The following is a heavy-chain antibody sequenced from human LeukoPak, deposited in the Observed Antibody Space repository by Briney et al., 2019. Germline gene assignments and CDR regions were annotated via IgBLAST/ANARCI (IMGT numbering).Heavy chain of an antibody. CDR2: INPSGGSS. J-gene: IGHJ4*02. CDR1: GYTFTSYY. D-gene: IGHD7-27*01. Sequence: ASVKVSCKASGYTFTSYYKHWVRQAPGQGLEWMGIINPSGGSSSYAQKFQGRVTMTRDTSTSTVYMELSSLRSEDTAVYYCAPAKLGIFILDYWGQGTLVTVSS. V-gene: IGHV1-46*03. CDR3: APAKLGIFILDY.